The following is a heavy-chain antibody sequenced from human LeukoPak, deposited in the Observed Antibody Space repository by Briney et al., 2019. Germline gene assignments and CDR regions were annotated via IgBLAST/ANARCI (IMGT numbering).Heavy chain of an antibody. V-gene: IGHV1-2*02. CDR2: INPKTGST. J-gene: IGHJ3*02. Sequence: ASVKVSCKASGYTFTGYYIHWVRQAPGQGLEWMGWINPKTGSTNYPQKFQGRVTMTRDTSISTVNMELSRLRSDDTAVYFCARDLDDAFDIWGQGTVVTASS. CDR3: ARDLDDAFDI. CDR1: GYTFTGYY. D-gene: IGHD1-1*01.